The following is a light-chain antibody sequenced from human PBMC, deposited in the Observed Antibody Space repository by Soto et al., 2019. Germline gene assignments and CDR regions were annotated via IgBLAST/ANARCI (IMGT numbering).Light chain of an antibody. V-gene: IGKV3-20*01. CDR3: QQYGSSPWT. CDR1: QTVASGY. J-gene: IGKJ1*01. CDR2: GAS. Sequence: EIVLTQSPDTLSLSPGERATLSCRASQTVASGYLVWYQQKPGQAPRLLIYGASYRAAGIPDRFSGSGSGTDFTLTISRLEPEDFALYYCQQYGSSPWTFGQGTEVDIK.